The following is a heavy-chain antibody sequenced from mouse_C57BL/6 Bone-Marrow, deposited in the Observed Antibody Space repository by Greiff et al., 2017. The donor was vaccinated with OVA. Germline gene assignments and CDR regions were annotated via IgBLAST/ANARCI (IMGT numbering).Heavy chain of an antibody. CDR1: GYAFSSSW. J-gene: IGHJ1*03. Sequence: QVQLKESGPELVKPGASVKISCKASGYAFSSSWMNWVKQRPGKGLEWIGRVYPGDGDTNYNGKFKGKATLTADKSSRTAYMQLSSLTSEDSAVYFCANDSWYFDVWGTGTTVTVSS. V-gene: IGHV1-82*01. CDR2: VYPGDGDT. CDR3: ANDSWYFDV. D-gene: IGHD2-4*01.